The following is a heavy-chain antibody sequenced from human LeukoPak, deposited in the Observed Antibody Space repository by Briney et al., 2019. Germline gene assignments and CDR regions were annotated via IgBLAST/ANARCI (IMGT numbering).Heavy chain of an antibody. CDR1: GFTFSTYW. D-gene: IGHD2-2*02. V-gene: IGHV3-7*01. CDR3: ARVGLDTLAFDI. CDR2: IKQDGSEK. J-gene: IGHJ3*02. Sequence: GGSLRLSCAASGFTFSTYWMHWVRQAPGKGLEWVANIKQDGSEKYSVDSVKGRFTISRDNAKNSLYLQMNSLRAEDTAVYYCARVGLDTLAFDIWGQGTMVTVSS.